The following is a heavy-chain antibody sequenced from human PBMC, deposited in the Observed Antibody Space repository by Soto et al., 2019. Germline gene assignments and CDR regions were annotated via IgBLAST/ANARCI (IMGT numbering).Heavy chain of an antibody. V-gene: IGHV1-18*01. Sequence: QVQLVQSGAEVKKPGASVKVSCKASGYTFTSYGISWVRQAPGQGLEWMGWSSAYNGNTNYAQKLQGRVTMTTDTSPSTAYMELRSLRSDDTAVYYCAREMASTAYYSYGMDVWGQGTTVTVSS. CDR2: SSAYNGNT. CDR3: AREMASTAYYSYGMDV. D-gene: IGHD5-12*01. J-gene: IGHJ6*02. CDR1: GYTFTSYG.